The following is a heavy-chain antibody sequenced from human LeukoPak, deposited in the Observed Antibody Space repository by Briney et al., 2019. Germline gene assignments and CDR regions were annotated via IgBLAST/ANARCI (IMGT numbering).Heavy chain of an antibody. D-gene: IGHD4-17*01. V-gene: IGHV3-48*02. CDR2: ISSSSSTI. CDR1: GFTFSDYG. Sequence: GGSLRLSCAASGFTFSDYGMYWVRQAPGKGLEWVSYISSSSSTIYYADSVKGRFTISRDNAKNSLYLQMNSLRDEDTAVYYCERDLGVTTWTGDSDYWGQGTLVTVSS. CDR3: ERDLGVTTWTGDSDY. J-gene: IGHJ4*02.